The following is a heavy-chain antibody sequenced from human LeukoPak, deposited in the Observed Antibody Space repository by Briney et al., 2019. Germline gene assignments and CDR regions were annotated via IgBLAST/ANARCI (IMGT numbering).Heavy chain of an antibody. CDR2: ISSSGSTI. Sequence: PGGSLRLSCAASGFTFSGYEINWVPQAPGKGLEWVSYISSSGSTIYYADSVKGRFTISRDNAKNSLYLQMNSLRAEDTAVYYCARQRGSGWYGGNWFDSWGQGTLVTVSS. V-gene: IGHV3-48*03. J-gene: IGHJ5*01. CDR3: ARQRGSGWYGGNWFDS. CDR1: GFTFSGYE. D-gene: IGHD6-19*01.